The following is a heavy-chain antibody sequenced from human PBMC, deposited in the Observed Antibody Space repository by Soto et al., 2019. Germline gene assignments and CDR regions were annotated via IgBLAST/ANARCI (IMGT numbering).Heavy chain of an antibody. J-gene: IGHJ4*01. Sequence: QVQLVQSGAEVKRPGASVKVSCKASGYTFTNYYMHWVRQAPGQGLEWMGVIHYSGATPTYAQKFQGRVTMARDTSTSTVYVELSSLTSEDKAVYYCARGGPDFATIGSFDYWGHGTLVTVSS. CDR3: ARGGPDFATIGSFDY. CDR2: IHYSGATP. V-gene: IGHV1-46*01. D-gene: IGHD3-16*01. CDR1: GYTFTNYY.